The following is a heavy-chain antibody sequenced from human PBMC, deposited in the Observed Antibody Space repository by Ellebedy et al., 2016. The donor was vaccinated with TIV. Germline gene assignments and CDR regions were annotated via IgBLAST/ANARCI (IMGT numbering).Heavy chain of an antibody. V-gene: IGHV3-48*02. J-gene: IGHJ4*02. CDR3: ASAPKDGCFDY. CDR1: GFTFSSYS. Sequence: GGSLRLSXAASGFTFSSYSMNWVRQSPGKGLEWLAYITGSNVIMYNADSVKGRFTISRDNAKNSVFLHMTSLRDDDTAVYYCASAPKDGCFDYWGQGTLVTVSS. CDR2: ITGSNVIM. D-gene: IGHD4-17*01.